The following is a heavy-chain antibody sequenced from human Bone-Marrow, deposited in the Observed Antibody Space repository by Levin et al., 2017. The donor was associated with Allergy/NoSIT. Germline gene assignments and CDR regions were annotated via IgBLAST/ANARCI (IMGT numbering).Heavy chain of an antibody. CDR2: LYFSDTS. Sequence: SSETLSLTCTVSGDSINSRSYYWGWIRQPPGTGLEWIGSLYFSDTSYYNPSLRSRVTISVDSSKNQFSLRLNSVTAADTAMYYCARAAVGGYTSSWYYFDNWGQGTLVTVSS. CDR3: ARAAVGGYTSSWYYFDN. J-gene: IGHJ4*02. V-gene: IGHV4-39*07. CDR1: GDSINSRSYY. D-gene: IGHD6-13*01.